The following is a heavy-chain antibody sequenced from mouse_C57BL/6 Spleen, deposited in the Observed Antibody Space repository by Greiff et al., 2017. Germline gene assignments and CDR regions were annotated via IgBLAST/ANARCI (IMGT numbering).Heavy chain of an antibody. J-gene: IGHJ2*01. D-gene: IGHD1-1*01. CDR3: AWYYGSSFFDY. V-gene: IGHV14-2*01. CDR1: GFTFTDYY. Sequence: EVQLQQSGAELVKPGASVKLSCTASGFTFTDYYMHCVKQRPEHGLEWIGRIDPEDCGPTYAPKFPGKATLTADTSSNTSYLQLSSLTSEDTAGYYCAWYYGSSFFDYWGQGTTLTVSS. CDR2: IDPEDCGP.